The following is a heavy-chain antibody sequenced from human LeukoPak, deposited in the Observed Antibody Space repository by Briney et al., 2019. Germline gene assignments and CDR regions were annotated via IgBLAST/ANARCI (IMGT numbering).Heavy chain of an antibody. CDR3: ARGVSYGGCFDY. V-gene: IGHV3-53*01. Sequence: GGSLRLSCVASGFSFTGVWMSWVRQAPGKGLEWVSVIYSGGSTYYADSVKGRFTISRDNSKNTPYLQMNSLRAEDTAVYYCARGVSYGGCFDYWGQGTLVTVSS. CDR2: IYSGGST. CDR1: GFSFTGVW. J-gene: IGHJ4*02. D-gene: IGHD4-23*01.